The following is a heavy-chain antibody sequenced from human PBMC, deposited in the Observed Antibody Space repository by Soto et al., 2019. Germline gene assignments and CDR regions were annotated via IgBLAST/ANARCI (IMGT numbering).Heavy chain of an antibody. CDR1: GYSISSDYY. Sequence: LSLTCAVSGYSISSDYYWGWIRQPPGKGLEWVGSVYHSGSAYYNPSLKSRVTMSVDTSKNQFSLKLSSVTAADTAVYYCARVRYYDSSQDVWGQGTTVTVSS. J-gene: IGHJ6*02. CDR2: VYHSGSA. CDR3: ARVRYYDSSQDV. V-gene: IGHV4-38-2*01. D-gene: IGHD3-22*01.